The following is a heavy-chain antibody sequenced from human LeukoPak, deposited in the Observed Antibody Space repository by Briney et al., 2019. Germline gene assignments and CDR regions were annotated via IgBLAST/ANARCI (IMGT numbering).Heavy chain of an antibody. J-gene: IGHJ4*02. CDR2: TSGTGDSA. V-gene: IGHV3-23*01. Sequence: GGSPRLSCAASGFTISSYAMSWVRQAPGKGLEWVSGTSGTGDSANYADSVKGRFTISRDTSKNTMYLQMNSLRAEDTAVYYCAGDRVGDGNAYYFVGGQGTLVTVSS. CDR3: AGDRVGDGNAYYFV. D-gene: IGHD3-10*02. CDR1: GFTISSYA.